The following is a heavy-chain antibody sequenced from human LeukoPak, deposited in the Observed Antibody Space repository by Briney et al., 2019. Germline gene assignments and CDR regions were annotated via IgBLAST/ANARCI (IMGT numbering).Heavy chain of an antibody. CDR1: GFTFSSCS. J-gene: IGHJ5*02. CDR2: ISSSSSTI. V-gene: IGHV3-48*04. Sequence: GGSLRLSCAASGFTFSSCSMNWVRQAPGKGLEWVSYISSSSSTIYYADSVKGRFTISRDNAKNSLYLQMNSLRAEDTAMYYCASIGNSGQNNNWFDPWGQGTLVTVSS. D-gene: IGHD4-23*01. CDR3: ASIGNSGQNNNWFDP.